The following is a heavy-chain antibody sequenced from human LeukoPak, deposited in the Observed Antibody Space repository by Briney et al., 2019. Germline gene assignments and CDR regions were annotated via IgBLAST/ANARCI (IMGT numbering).Heavy chain of an antibody. V-gene: IGHV3-30*01. D-gene: IGHD3-10*01. CDR2: ISYDGNNK. CDR1: GFTFSRHV. J-gene: IGHJ6*03. Sequence: PGGSLRLSCAASGFTFSRHVMHWVRQAPGKGLEWVASISYDGNNKFHADPVKGRFTISRDNSRNTLYLQMNSLRGEDAAVYSCARGGIPSGPYYYFYYMDVWGKGTAVAVSS. CDR3: ARGGIPSGPYYYFYYMDV.